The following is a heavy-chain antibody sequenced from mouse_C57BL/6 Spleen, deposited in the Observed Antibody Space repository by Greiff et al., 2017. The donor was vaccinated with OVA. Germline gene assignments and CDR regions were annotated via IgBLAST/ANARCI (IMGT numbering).Heavy chain of an antibody. CDR2: INPYNGGT. V-gene: IGHV1-19*01. Sequence: VQLKESGPVLVKPGASVKMSCKASGYTFTDYYMNWVKQSHGKSLEWIGVINPYNGGTSYNQKFKGKATLTVDKSSSTAYMELNSLTSEDSAVYYCASTTGFAYWGQGTLVTVSA. D-gene: IGHD1-1*01. CDR1: GYTFTDYY. J-gene: IGHJ3*01. CDR3: ASTTGFAY.